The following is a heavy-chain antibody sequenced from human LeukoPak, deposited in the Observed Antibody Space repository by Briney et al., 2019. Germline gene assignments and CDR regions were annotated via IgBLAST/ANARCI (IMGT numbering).Heavy chain of an antibody. CDR3: AKDRRITMVRGDGTFDY. Sequence: GGSLRLSCSASGFTFSSYAMSWVRQAPGKVLEWVSAISGSGGSTYYADSVKGRFTISRDNSKNALYLQMNSLRAEDTAVYYCAKDRRITMVRGDGTFDYWGQGTLVTVSS. J-gene: IGHJ4*02. CDR1: GFTFSSYA. CDR2: ISGSGGST. D-gene: IGHD3-10*01. V-gene: IGHV3-23*01.